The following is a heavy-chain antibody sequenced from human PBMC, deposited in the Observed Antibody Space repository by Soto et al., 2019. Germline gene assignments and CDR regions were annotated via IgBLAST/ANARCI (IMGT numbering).Heavy chain of an antibody. CDR2: VYYSGNT. V-gene: IGHV4-31*03. CDR1: GGSISRGGYY. J-gene: IGHJ4*02. Sequence: SETLSLTCSVSGGSISRGGYYWSWIRQHPGRGLEWIGYVYYSGNTYYNPSLKSRVTISVDTSKNQFSLKLSAVTAADTAVYYCARGRVGATTDYFDYWGQGTLVTVSS. CDR3: ARGRVGATTDYFDY. D-gene: IGHD1-26*01.